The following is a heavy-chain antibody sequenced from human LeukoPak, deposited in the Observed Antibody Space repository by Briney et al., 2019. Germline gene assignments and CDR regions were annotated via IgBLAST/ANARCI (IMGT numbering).Heavy chain of an antibody. CDR3: ARVGSSGYYSLLYFDL. Sequence: ASETLSLTCTVSGGSVSSGSYYWSWIRQPPGKGLEWIGYIYYSGSTNYNPSLKSRVTISVDTSKNQFSLKLSSVTAADTAVYYCARVGSSGYYSLLYFDLWGRGTLVTVSS. D-gene: IGHD3-22*01. CDR2: IYYSGST. V-gene: IGHV4-61*01. J-gene: IGHJ2*01. CDR1: GGSVSSGSYY.